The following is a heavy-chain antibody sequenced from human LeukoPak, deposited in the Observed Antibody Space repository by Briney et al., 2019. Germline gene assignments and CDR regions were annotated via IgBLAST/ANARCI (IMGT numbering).Heavy chain of an antibody. V-gene: IGHV1-18*01. J-gene: IGHJ4*02. CDR2: ISAYNGNT. CDR1: GYTFTSYG. CDR3: ASRIEGPSELIDVYPH. Sequence: GASVKVSCKASGYTFTSYGISWVRQAPGQGLEWMGWISAYNGNTNYAQKLQGRVTMTTDTSTSTAYMELSSLRSEDTAVYYCASRIEGPSELIDVYPHWGQGTLVTVSS. D-gene: IGHD1-26*01.